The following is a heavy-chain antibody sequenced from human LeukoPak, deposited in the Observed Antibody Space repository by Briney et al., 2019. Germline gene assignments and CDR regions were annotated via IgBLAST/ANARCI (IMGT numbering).Heavy chain of an antibody. Sequence: VXVSCKXXGYTFTXSYDINWVRQAPGQGLEWMGWMNPYSGITGYPQKFQGRVTMTRDTSISTAYMELSSLTSEDTAVYFCARENVNRGSSWGYDYFGMDVWGQGTAVTVSS. CDR2: MNPYSGIT. CDR3: ARENVNRGSSWGYDYFGMDV. D-gene: IGHD6-13*01. CDR1: GYTFTXSYD. V-gene: IGHV1-8*01. J-gene: IGHJ6*02.